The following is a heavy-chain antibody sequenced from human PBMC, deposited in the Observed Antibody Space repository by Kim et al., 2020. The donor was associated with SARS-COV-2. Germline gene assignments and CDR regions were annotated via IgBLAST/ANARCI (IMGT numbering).Heavy chain of an antibody. J-gene: IGHJ4*02. D-gene: IGHD3-10*01. Sequence: PALKSRIPKSVDPSKNHFSLKLSSVTAADTAVYYCARHSGLAEGGYYFDYWGQGTLVTVSS. CDR3: ARHSGLAEGGYYFDY. V-gene: IGHV4-39*01.